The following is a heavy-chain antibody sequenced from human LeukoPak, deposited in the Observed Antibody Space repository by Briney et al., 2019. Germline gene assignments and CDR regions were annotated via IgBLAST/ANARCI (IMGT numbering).Heavy chain of an antibody. CDR1: GDSITRRDLY. D-gene: IGHD3-3*01. Sequence: PSQTLSLTCTVSGDSITRRDLYWSWIRQPPGKGLEWIGYIHYGGTTYYSPSLKSRVTISPDTSKNQFSLKLSSVTAADTAVYYCARVSWSIDAFDIWGQGTMVTVSS. CDR3: ARVSWSIDAFDI. CDR2: IHYGGTT. V-gene: IGHV4-30-4*01. J-gene: IGHJ3*02.